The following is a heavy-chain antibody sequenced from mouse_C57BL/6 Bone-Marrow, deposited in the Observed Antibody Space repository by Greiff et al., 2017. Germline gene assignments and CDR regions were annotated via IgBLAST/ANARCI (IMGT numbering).Heavy chain of an antibody. CDR3: TTDYGSLYWYGDV. V-gene: IGHV14-4*01. Sequence: VQLQQSGAELVRPGASVKLSCTASGFNIKDDYMHWVKQRPEQGLEWIGWIDPENGDTEYASKFQGKAPITADTSSNTAYLQLRSLTSEDTAVYYCTTDYGSLYWYGDVWGTGTTVTVSS. J-gene: IGHJ1*03. CDR1: GFNIKDDY. CDR2: IDPENGDT. D-gene: IGHD1-1*01.